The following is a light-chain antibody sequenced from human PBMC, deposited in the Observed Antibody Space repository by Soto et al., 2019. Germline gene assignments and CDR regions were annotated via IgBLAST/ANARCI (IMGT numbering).Light chain of an antibody. J-gene: IGKJ2*01. CDR3: QQYVSLPYT. Sequence: EIVLTQSPGALSLSPGERATLSCRASQSVISSYLAWYQQKPGQDPRLLIYGASSRATGLPDRFSGSGSGTDFTLTISRLEPEDFAVYYCQQYVSLPYTFGQGTKLEIK. V-gene: IGKV3-20*01. CDR1: QSVISSY. CDR2: GAS.